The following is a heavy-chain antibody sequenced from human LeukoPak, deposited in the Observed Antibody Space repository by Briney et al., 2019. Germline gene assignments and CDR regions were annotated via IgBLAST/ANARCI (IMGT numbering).Heavy chain of an antibody. CDR2: ITTSDGNT. CDR1: GFTFRNYA. D-gene: IGHD7-27*01. Sequence: GGSLTLSCVASGFTFRNYAMSWVRQAPGKGLEWVSTITTSDGNTYYADSVKGRFTVSRDNSKNTLFLQMNSLRAEDTAVYYCAKDGGLWVSAHWGDSWGRGTLVTVSS. J-gene: IGHJ4*02. CDR3: AKDGGLWVSAHWGDS. V-gene: IGHV3-23*01.